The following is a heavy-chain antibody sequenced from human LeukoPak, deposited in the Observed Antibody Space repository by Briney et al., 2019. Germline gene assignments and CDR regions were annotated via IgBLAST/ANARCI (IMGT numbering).Heavy chain of an antibody. D-gene: IGHD1-1*01. CDR3: ARGTGTTAY. V-gene: IGHV4-59*01. CDR2: IYYSGST. J-gene: IGHJ4*02. CDR1: GGSISSYY. Sequence: PSETLSLTCTVSGGSISSYYWSWIRQPPGKGLEWIGYIYYSGSTNYNPSLKSRVTTSVDTSKNQSSLKLSSVTAADTAVYYCARGTGTTAYWGQGTLVTVSS.